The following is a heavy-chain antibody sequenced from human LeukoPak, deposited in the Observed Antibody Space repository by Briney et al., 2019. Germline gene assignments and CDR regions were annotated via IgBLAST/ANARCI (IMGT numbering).Heavy chain of an antibody. V-gene: IGHV4-34*01. CDR3: ARGGIRSSPPRIAVAGTRTFHY. CDR2: INHSGST. CDR1: GGSFSGYY. J-gene: IGHJ4*02. D-gene: IGHD6-19*01. Sequence: PSETLSLTCAVYGGSFSGYYWSWIRQPPGKGLEWIGEINHSGSTNYNPSLKSRVTISVDTSKNQFSLKLSSVTAADTAVYYCARGGIRSSPPRIAVAGTRTFHYWGQGTLVTVSS.